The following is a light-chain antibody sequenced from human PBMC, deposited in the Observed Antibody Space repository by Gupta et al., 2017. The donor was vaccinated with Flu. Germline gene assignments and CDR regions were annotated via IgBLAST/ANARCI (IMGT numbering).Light chain of an antibody. Sequence: GDRVTITCQASQGITNYLNWYQQKPGKAPKLLIYGASNLETGIPSRFRGSGSGSDFTFTISSLQPEDTARYYCQQYYNLPLTFGGGTNVEIK. CDR3: QQYYNLPLT. CDR2: GAS. CDR1: QGITNY. V-gene: IGKV1-33*01. J-gene: IGKJ4*01.